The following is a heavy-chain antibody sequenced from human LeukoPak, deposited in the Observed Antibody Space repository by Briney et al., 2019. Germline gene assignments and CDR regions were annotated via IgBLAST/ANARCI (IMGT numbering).Heavy chain of an antibody. D-gene: IGHD3-10*01. Sequence: SETLSLTCTVSGGSISSYYWSWIRQPPGRGLEWIGSIFYDGSSDYNPSLKSRVTISVDTSKNKFSLKVNSVTAADTAVYFCARYYGSGRDGDYWGQGTLVTVSS. CDR1: GGSISSYY. CDR2: IFYDGSS. CDR3: ARYYGSGRDGDY. J-gene: IGHJ4*02. V-gene: IGHV4-59*04.